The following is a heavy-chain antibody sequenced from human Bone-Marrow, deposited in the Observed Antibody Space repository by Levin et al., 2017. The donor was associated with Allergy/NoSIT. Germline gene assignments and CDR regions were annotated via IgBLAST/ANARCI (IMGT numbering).Heavy chain of an antibody. CDR3: ARVGVKAIYYDTRGYFFGF. D-gene: IGHD3-22*01. CDR2: INAGNGDT. V-gene: IGHV1-3*01. Sequence: GGSLRLSCKASGSTFTTYAIHWVRQAPGQRLEWMGRINAGNGDTKYSQKFQGRVTITRDKSASTVYMELTSLKSEDTAVYYCARVGVKAIYYDTRGYFFGFWGQGTLVIVSS. CDR1: GSTFTTYA. J-gene: IGHJ4*02.